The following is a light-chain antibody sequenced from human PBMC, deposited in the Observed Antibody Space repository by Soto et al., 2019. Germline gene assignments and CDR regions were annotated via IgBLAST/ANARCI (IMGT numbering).Light chain of an antibody. CDR1: QSVSSY. V-gene: IGKV3-20*01. Sequence: EVVLTQSPCTLSLSTGERAALSCRASQSVSSYLAWYQQKPGQAPRLLISDASSRAPGIPDRFSGSGSGTDFTLTISRLEPEDFAVYYCQQYGDSPVTFGQGTKVAIK. CDR2: DAS. J-gene: IGKJ1*01. CDR3: QQYGDSPVT.